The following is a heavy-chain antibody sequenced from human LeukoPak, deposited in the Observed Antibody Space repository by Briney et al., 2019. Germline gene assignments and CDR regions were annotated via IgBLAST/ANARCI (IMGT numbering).Heavy chain of an antibody. CDR1: GFTFSSYA. CDR2: ISYDGSNK. Sequence: GGSLRLSCAASGFTFSSYAMHWVRQAPGKGLEWVAVISYDGSNKYYADSVKGRFTISRDNSKNTLYLQMNSLRAEDTAVYYCARAQSGAYYYYGMDVWGQGTTVTVSS. J-gene: IGHJ6*02. CDR3: ARAQSGAYYYYGMDV. D-gene: IGHD1-26*01. V-gene: IGHV3-30-3*01.